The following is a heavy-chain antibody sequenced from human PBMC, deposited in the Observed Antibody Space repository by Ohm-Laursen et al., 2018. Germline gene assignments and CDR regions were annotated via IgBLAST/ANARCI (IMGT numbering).Heavy chain of an antibody. Sequence: SLRLSCSASGFTFSSYEMNWVRQAPGRGLEWASYISSSGSTIYYADSVKGRFTISRDNAKNSLYLQMNSLRAEDTAVYYCARRSSWPDYWGQGTLVTVSS. V-gene: IGHV3-48*03. J-gene: IGHJ4*02. CDR2: ISSSGSTI. CDR3: ARRSSWPDY. D-gene: IGHD6-13*01. CDR1: GFTFSSYE.